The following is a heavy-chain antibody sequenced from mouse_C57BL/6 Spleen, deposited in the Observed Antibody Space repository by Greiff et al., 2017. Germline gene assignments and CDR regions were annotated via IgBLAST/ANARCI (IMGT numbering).Heavy chain of an antibody. CDR3: ARGNYDPWFAY. CDR2: INPNNGGT. D-gene: IGHD2-4*01. CDR1: GYTFTDYN. V-gene: IGHV1-22*01. Sequence: EVKLQESGPELVKPGASVKMSCKASGYTFTDYNMHWVKQSHGKSLEWIGYINPNNGGTSYHQKFKGKATWTVNKSSSTAYMELRSLTSEDSAVYYCARGNYDPWFAYWGQGTLVTVSA. J-gene: IGHJ3*01.